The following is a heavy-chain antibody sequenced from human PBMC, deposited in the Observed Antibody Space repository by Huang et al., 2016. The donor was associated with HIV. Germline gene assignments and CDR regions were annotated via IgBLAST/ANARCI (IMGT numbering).Heavy chain of an antibody. J-gene: IGHJ5*02. CDR1: GLIFRDYT. V-gene: IGHV3-21*06. CDR3: ARDLRNIDMARISGNGP. CDR2: ISSESSYI. Sequence: EVRLVESGGGLVTPGGSKRLSGECQGLIFRDYTMNWVSQVPGKGMEWVSSISSESSYIYYADSVKGRFTISRDNSKNSVYLQMNSLRVEDTAVYYCARDLRNIDMARISGNGPWGQGTLVIVS. D-gene: IGHD3-10*01.